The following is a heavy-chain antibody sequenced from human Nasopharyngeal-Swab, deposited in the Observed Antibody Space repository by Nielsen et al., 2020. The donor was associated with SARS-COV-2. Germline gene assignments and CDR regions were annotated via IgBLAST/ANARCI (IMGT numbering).Heavy chain of an antibody. CDR3: AKDGVRLNGIDV. CDR1: GFPFSSYA. Sequence: GESLKISCAASGFPFSSYAMSWARQAPGRGLEWVAAMTGSGDATNYADSVRGRFTISRDNSKSTLYLQMNSLRAEDTAEYFCAKDGVRLNGIDVWGQGTTVTVSS. J-gene: IGHJ6*02. V-gene: IGHV3-23*01. CDR2: MTGSGDAT. D-gene: IGHD3-16*01.